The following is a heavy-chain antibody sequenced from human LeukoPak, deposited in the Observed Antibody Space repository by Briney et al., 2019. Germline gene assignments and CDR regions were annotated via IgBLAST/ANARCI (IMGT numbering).Heavy chain of an antibody. D-gene: IGHD1-1*01. CDR1: GGSISSYY. J-gene: IGHJ6*04. CDR2: IYYSGST. V-gene: IGHV4-59*01. CDR3: ARDTEPTGTAPYGMDV. Sequence: SETLSLTCTVSGGSISSYYWSWIRQPPGKGLERIGYIYYSGSTNYNPSLKSRVTISVDTSKNQFSLKLSSVTAADTAVYYCARDTEPTGTAPYGMDVWGKGTTVTVSS.